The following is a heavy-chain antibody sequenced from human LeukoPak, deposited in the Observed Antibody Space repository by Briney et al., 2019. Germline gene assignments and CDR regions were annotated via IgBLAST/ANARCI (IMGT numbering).Heavy chain of an antibody. CDR1: GFTFSIYW. CDR3: AKRSCSGGSCNFDY. D-gene: IGHD2-15*01. Sequence: PGGSLRLSCAASGFTFSIYWMSWVRQPPGKGLEWVSAISNSGGSTNYADSVKGRFTISRDNSKNTLYLQMNSLRAEDTAVYYCAKRSCSGGSCNFDYWGQGTLVTVSS. J-gene: IGHJ4*02. V-gene: IGHV3-23*01. CDR2: ISNSGGST.